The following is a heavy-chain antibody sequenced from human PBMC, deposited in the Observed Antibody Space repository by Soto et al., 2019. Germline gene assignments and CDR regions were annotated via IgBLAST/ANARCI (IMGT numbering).Heavy chain of an antibody. J-gene: IGHJ4*02. Sequence: QVQLVQSGAEVKKPGSSVKVSCKASGGTFSSYTISWVRQAPGQGLEWMGRIIPILGIANYAQKFQGRVTITADKSTRTAYMELSSLRSEDTAVYYCASSRGYSYGYDYWGQGTLVTVSS. CDR2: IIPILGIA. CDR1: GGTFSSYT. CDR3: ASSRGYSYGYDY. D-gene: IGHD5-18*01. V-gene: IGHV1-69*02.